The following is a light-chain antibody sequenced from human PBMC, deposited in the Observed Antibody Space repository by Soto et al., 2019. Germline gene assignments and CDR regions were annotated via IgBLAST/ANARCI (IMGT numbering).Light chain of an antibody. V-gene: IGKV3-15*01. CDR3: QQYNNWPLT. CDR2: DAS. Sequence: EIVMTQSPATLSVSPGERATLSCRASQSVSSNLAWYQQKPGQAPRLLIYDASTRATGFPVRFSGSGSGTEFTLTISSLQSEDFAIYYCQQYNNWPLTFGGGTKVEIK. CDR1: QSVSSN. J-gene: IGKJ4*01.